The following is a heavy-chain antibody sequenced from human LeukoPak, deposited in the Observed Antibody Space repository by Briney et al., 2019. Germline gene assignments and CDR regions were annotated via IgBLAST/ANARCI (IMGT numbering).Heavy chain of an antibody. V-gene: IGHV4-59*12. Sequence: PSETLSLTCTVSGGSISSYYWSWIRQPPGKGLEWIGYIYYSGSTNYNPSLKSRVTISVDTSKNQFSLKLSSVTAADTAVYYCAREIAAAGSWFDPWGQGTLVTVSS. D-gene: IGHD6-13*01. J-gene: IGHJ5*02. CDR2: IYYSGST. CDR3: AREIAAAGSWFDP. CDR1: GGSISSYY.